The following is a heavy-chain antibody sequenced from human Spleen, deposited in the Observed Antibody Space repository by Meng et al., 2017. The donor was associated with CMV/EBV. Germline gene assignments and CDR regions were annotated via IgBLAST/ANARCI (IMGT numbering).Heavy chain of an antibody. J-gene: IGHJ3*01. CDR3: ARLPGLGWSAFDG. V-gene: IGHV3-11*01. Sequence: GESLKISCAASGFTFSDHFMTWIRQAPGKGLEWVSHISGRSSAISYADSVKGRFTISRDNAKNSLYLQMNSLRAEDTAVYYCARLPGLGWSAFDGWGQGTVVT. CDR2: ISGRSSAI. D-gene: IGHD3-3*01. CDR1: GFTFSDHF.